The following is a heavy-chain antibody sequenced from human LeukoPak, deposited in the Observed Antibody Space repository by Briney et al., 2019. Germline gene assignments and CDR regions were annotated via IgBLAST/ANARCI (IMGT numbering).Heavy chain of an antibody. D-gene: IGHD7-27*01. CDR1: GGSISSYY. Sequence: PSETLSLTCTDAGGSISSYYWSWIRQPAGKGLGWIGRIYTSGSTNYNPSLKSRVTMSVDTSKNQFSLKLSSVTAADTAVYYCARDREAVANWGYDWFDPWGQGTLVTVSS. V-gene: IGHV4-4*07. CDR2: IYTSGST. J-gene: IGHJ5*02. CDR3: ARDREAVANWGYDWFDP.